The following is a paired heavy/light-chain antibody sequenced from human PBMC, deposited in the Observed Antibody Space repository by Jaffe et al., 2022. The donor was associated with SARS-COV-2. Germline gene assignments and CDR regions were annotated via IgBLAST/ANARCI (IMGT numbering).Light chain of an antibody. J-gene: IGKJ1*01. CDR1: QSVLYSSNNKNY. Sequence: DIVMTQSPDSLAVSLGERATINCKSSQSVLYSSNNKNYLAWYQQKPGQPPKLLISWASTRESGVSDRLSGSGSGTDFTLTISSLQAEDVALYYCQQYYSTPRTFGQGTKVEIK. CDR3: QQYYSTPRT. CDR2: WAS. V-gene: IGKV4-1*01.
Heavy chain of an antibody. D-gene: IGHD2-15*01. V-gene: IGHV3-74*01. CDR3: IRAADSGPYDI. CDR2: INSDGTTT. CDR1: GLSFRSYW. J-gene: IGHJ3*02. Sequence: EVQLAESGGGLVQPGGSLRLSCAGSGLSFRSYWMHWVRQAPGKGLVWVSYINSDGTTTRYADSVKGRFTISIDNAKNTLFLQMNSLRAEDTAVYYCIRAADSGPYDIWGQGTMVTVSS.